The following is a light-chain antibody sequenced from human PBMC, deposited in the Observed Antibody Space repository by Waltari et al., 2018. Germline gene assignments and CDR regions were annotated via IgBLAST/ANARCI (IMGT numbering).Light chain of an antibody. CDR1: QSVDNY. J-gene: IGKJ5*01. V-gene: IGKV3-11*01. Sequence: EIVLTQSPATLSLSPGERVTLSCRASQSVDNYLLWYQQKPGQTPRLLIYGASNRATGIPARFSGSGSGTDFTLTIDSLESEDFAVYYCHQRSNWPITFGQGTRLEIK. CDR2: GAS. CDR3: HQRSNWPIT.